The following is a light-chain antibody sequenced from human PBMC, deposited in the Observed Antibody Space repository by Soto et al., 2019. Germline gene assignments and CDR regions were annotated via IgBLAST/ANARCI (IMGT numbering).Light chain of an antibody. V-gene: IGKV3-20*01. Sequence: EIVLAQSPGNLSFSPGERATLSCRASQRVNSSSLAWYQQKPGQAPKLLIYGASSRATGIPDRFSGSGSGTDFTLTISRLESEDFAVYYCQQYGSSPPWTFGQGTKV. J-gene: IGKJ1*01. CDR1: QRVNSSS. CDR2: GAS. CDR3: QQYGSSPPWT.